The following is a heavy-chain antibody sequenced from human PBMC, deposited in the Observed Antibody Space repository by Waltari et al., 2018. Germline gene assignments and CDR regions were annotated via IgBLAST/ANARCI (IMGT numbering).Heavy chain of an antibody. D-gene: IGHD3-22*01. V-gene: IGHV3-23*04. CDR1: GFTFSSYA. Sequence: EVQLVESGGGLVQPGGSLRLSCAASGFTFSSYAMSWVRQAPGKGLEWGSAISGSCDSTYYADSVKGRFTISRDNAKNTLYLQMNSLRAEDTAVYYCAKRSITMIGGYFDYWGQGTLVTVSS. CDR3: AKRSITMIGGYFDY. CDR2: ISGSCDST. J-gene: IGHJ4*02.